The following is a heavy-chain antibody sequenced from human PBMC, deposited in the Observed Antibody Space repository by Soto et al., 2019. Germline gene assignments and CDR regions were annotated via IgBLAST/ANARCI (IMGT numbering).Heavy chain of an antibody. CDR1: GFTFSSYA. V-gene: IGHV3-23*01. CDR2: ISGSGGST. Sequence: GGSLRLSCAASGFTFSSYAMSWVRQAPGKGLEWVSAISGSGGSTYYADSVKGRITISRDNSKNTLYLQMNRLRAEDTAVYYCAKDSWDYYDSSGYYPTDLYYYYGMDVWGQGTTVTVSS. CDR3: AKDSWDYYDSSGYYPTDLYYYYGMDV. D-gene: IGHD3-22*01. J-gene: IGHJ6*02.